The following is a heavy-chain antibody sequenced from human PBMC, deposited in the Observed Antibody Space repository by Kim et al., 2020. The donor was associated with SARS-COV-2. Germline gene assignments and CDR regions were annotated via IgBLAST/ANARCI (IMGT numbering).Heavy chain of an antibody. CDR1: GFTFNLHW. J-gene: IGHJ4*02. Sequence: GGSLRLSCAASGFTFNLHWMTWVRQAPGKGLEWVANINQDGSETYYMDSVKGRFTTSRDNAKKSLYLQMTSLRAEDTAVYFCARDQDYAYSPEVDPDFWGQGTLVTVSS. CDR2: INQDGSET. CDR3: ARDQDYAYSPEVDPDF. D-gene: IGHD2-2*01. V-gene: IGHV3-7*03.